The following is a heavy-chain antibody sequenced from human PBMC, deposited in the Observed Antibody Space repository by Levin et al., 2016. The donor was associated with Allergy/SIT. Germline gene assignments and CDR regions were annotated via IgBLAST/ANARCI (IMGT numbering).Heavy chain of an antibody. J-gene: IGHJ5*02. V-gene: IGHV4-31*02. CDR3: VRGRAAAGKFDP. Sequence: RQAPGKGLEWIGYIYYSGSTSYNPSLKSRISMSVDTSKNQFSLNLTSVTAADTAMYYCVRGRAAAGKFDPWGQGTLVTVSS. CDR2: IYYSGST. D-gene: IGHD6-13*01.